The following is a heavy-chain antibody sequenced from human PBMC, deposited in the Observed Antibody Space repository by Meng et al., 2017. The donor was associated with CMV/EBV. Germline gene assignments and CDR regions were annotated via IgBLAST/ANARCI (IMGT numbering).Heavy chain of an antibody. Sequence: GESLMTSCAASGFTFSSYWMHWVRQAPGTGLVWVSRINSVGSSTSYADSVKGRFTISRDNAKNTLYLQMNSLRAEDTAVYYCAKHRGYYDSSGYNPMGDYYGMDVWGQGTTVTVSS. CDR3: AKHRGYYDSSGYNPMGDYYGMDV. D-gene: IGHD3-22*01. J-gene: IGHJ6*02. V-gene: IGHV3-74*01. CDR2: INSVGSST. CDR1: GFTFSSYW.